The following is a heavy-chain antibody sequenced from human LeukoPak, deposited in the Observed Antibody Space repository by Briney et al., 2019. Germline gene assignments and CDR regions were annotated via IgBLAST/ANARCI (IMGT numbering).Heavy chain of an antibody. Sequence: GGSLRLSCAASGFTVSSNYMSWVRQAPGKGLEWVAVISYDGSNKYYADSVKGRFTISRDNSKNTLYLQMNSLRAEDTAVYYSVTDYYGSGPLGYMDVWGKGTTVTVSS. CDR3: VTDYYGSGPLGYMDV. CDR1: GFTVSSNY. CDR2: ISYDGSNK. V-gene: IGHV3-30*03. D-gene: IGHD3-10*01. J-gene: IGHJ6*03.